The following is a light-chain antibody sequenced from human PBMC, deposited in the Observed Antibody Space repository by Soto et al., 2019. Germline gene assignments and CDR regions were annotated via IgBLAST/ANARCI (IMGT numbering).Light chain of an antibody. CDR1: KSISRW. V-gene: IGKV1-5*01. CDR3: QQYNSYPTGT. CDR2: DAS. J-gene: IGKJ1*01. Sequence: SQMTQSPSTRSASVGERVTITCHASKSISRWMDWYQQKPGKAPKLLIYDASSLESGVPSRFSGSGSGTEFTLTISSLQPDDVVTYYCQQYNSYPTGTVGQ.